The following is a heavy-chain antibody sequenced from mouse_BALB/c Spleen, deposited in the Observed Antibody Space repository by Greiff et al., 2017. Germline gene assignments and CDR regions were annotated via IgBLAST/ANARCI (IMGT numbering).Heavy chain of an antibody. CDR3: ARSLLVPHWYFDV. Sequence: VQLQQSGPELVKPGASVRISCKASGYTFTSYYIHWVKQRPGQGLEWIGWIYPGNVNTKYNEKFKGKATLTADKSSSTAYMQLSSLTSEDSAVYFCARSLLVPHWYFDVWGAGTTVTVSS. V-gene: IGHV1S56*01. CDR1: GYTFTSYY. CDR2: IYPGNVNT. D-gene: IGHD1-1*01. J-gene: IGHJ1*01.